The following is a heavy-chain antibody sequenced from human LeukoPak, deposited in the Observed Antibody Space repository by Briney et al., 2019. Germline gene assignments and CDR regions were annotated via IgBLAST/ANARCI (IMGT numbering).Heavy chain of an antibody. Sequence: SETLSLTCTVSGGSISSSSYYWGWIRQPPGKGLEWIGSIYYSGSTYYDPSLKSRVTISVDTSKNQFSLKLSSVTAADTAVYYCARGSSYGWILAVLSYFDYWGQGTLVTVSS. CDR1: GGSISSSSYY. D-gene: IGHD5-18*01. J-gene: IGHJ4*02. CDR3: ARGSSYGWILAVLSYFDY. V-gene: IGHV4-39*07. CDR2: IYYSGST.